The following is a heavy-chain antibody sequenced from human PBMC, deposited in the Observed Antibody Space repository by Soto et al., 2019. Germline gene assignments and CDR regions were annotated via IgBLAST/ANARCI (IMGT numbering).Heavy chain of an antibody. CDR3: ARLYYSSGYYYYYGMDV. Sequence: GESLKISCNGPGYSFTSYWISWVRQMPGKGLEWMGRIDPSDSYTNYSPSFQGHVTISADKSISTAYLQWSSLKASDTAMYYCARLYYSSGYYYYYGMDVWGQGTTVTVSS. CDR2: IDPSDSYT. J-gene: IGHJ6*02. V-gene: IGHV5-10-1*01. CDR1: GYSFTSYW. D-gene: IGHD6-19*01.